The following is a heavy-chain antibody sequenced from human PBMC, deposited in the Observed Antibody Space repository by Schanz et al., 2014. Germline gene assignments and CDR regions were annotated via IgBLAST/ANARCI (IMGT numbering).Heavy chain of an antibody. CDR1: GFTFPTYG. Sequence: QVQLVQSGAEVKKPGASVKVSCKASGFTFPTYGVSWVRQAPGQGLEWVGWISAYNGDTKSAQKLQGRVTFTADKSTSTAFLEVNSLRSEDTAVYYCARTGYDPSLTHWGQGTLVTVSS. CDR3: ARTGYDPSLTH. D-gene: IGHD5-12*01. CDR2: ISAYNGDT. J-gene: IGHJ4*02. V-gene: IGHV1-18*04.